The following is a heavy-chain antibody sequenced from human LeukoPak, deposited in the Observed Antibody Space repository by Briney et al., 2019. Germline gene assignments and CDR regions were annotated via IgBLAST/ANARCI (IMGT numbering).Heavy chain of an antibody. D-gene: IGHD3-10*01. V-gene: IGHV3-23*01. CDR3: AKGIWFGELTLDY. J-gene: IGHJ4*02. Sequence: TGGTLRLSCAASGFTFSSYGMSWDRQAPGKGLEWVSAISGSGGSTYYADSVKGRFTISRDNSKNTLYLQMNSLRAEDTAVYYCAKGIWFGELTLDYWGQGTLVTVSS. CDR2: ISGSGGST. CDR1: GFTFSSYG.